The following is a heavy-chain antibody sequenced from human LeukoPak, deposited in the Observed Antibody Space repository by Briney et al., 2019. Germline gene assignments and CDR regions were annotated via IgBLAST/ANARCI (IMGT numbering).Heavy chain of an antibody. D-gene: IGHD3-10*01. Sequence: ASVKVSCKASGGTFSSYAISWVRQAPGQGLEWMGGIIPIFGTANYAQKFQGRVTITANESTSTAYMELSSLRSEDTAVYYCARPFYGSGSYCMDVWGQGTTVTVSS. J-gene: IGHJ6*02. V-gene: IGHV1-69*13. CDR3: ARPFYGSGSYCMDV. CDR2: IIPIFGTA. CDR1: GGTFSSYA.